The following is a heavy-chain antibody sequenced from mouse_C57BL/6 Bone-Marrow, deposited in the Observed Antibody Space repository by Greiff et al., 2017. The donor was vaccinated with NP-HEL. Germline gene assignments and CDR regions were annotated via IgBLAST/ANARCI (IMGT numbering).Heavy chain of an antibody. J-gene: IGHJ4*01. D-gene: IGHD1-1*01. CDR3: ARETTVPYAMDY. V-gene: IGHV5-12*01. Sequence: EVKVVESGGGLVQPGGSLKLSCAASGFTFSDYYMYWVRQTPEKRLEWVAYISNGGGSTYYPDTVKGRFTISRDNAKNTLYLQMSRLKSEDTAMYYCARETTVPYAMDYWGQGTSVTVSS. CDR1: GFTFSDYY. CDR2: ISNGGGST.